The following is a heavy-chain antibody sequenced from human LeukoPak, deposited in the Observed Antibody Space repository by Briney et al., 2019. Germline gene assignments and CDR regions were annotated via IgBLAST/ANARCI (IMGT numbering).Heavy chain of an antibody. CDR3: ARDNSVGDNAWWFDP. Sequence: PAASVKVSCKASGYTFTSYYMHWVRQAPGQGLEWMGLINPTGGSTGYAQKFQGRVTMTRDMSTSTDYMELSSLRSEDTAIYYCARDNSVGDNAWWFDPWGQGTLVTVSS. J-gene: IGHJ5*02. D-gene: IGHD1-26*01. CDR2: INPTGGST. V-gene: IGHV1-46*01. CDR1: GYTFTSYY.